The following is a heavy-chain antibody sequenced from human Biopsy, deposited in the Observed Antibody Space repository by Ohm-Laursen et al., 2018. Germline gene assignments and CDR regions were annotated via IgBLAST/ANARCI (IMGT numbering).Heavy chain of an antibody. Sequence: PSQTLSLTCSVSGGSIISYYWTWIRQPPGKGLEWIGHVYNGGITNYNPSLKSRVTISKDTSKNQFSLQVNSVTAADTAVYYCARTPRDSFWSGSYKRGLWFDPWGQGTLVIVSS. D-gene: IGHD3-3*01. J-gene: IGHJ5*02. CDR2: VYNGGIT. CDR3: ARTPRDSFWSGSYKRGLWFDP. CDR1: GGSIISYY. V-gene: IGHV4-59*01.